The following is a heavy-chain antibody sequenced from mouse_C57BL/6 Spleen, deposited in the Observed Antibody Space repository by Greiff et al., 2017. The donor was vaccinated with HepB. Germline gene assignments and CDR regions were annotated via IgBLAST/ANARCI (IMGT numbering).Heavy chain of an antibody. Sequence: EVQLQQSGPVLVKPGASVKMSCKASGYTFTDYYMNWVKQSHGKSLEWIGVINPYNGGTSYNKKFKGKATLTVDKSSSTAYMELNSLTSEDSAVYYCARTRSPWYFDVWGTGTTVTVSS. CDR1: GYTFTDYY. V-gene: IGHV1-19*01. J-gene: IGHJ1*03. CDR3: ARTRSPWYFDV. D-gene: IGHD1-1*01. CDR2: INPYNGGT.